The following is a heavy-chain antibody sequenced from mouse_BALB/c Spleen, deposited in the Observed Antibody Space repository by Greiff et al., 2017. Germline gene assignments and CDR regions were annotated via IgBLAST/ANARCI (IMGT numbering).Heavy chain of an antibody. Sequence: EVKLMESGPGLVKPSQSLSLTCTVTGYSITSDYAWNWIRQFPGNKLEWMGYISYSGSTSYNPSLKSRISITRDTSKNQFFLQLNSVTTEDTATYYCAYAMDYWGQGTSVTVSS. J-gene: IGHJ4*01. CDR3: AYAMDY. CDR1: GYSITSDYA. CDR2: ISYSGST. V-gene: IGHV3-2*02.